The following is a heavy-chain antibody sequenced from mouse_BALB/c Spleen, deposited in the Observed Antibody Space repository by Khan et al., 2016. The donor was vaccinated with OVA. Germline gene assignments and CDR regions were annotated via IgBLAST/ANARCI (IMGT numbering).Heavy chain of an antibody. Sequence: QIQLVQSGAELARPGASVKMSCKASGYTFTSYTIHWIKKRPGQGLEWIGYINPSNGYTNYNQKFNDKATLTTDKSSTTAYLQLSSLTSDDSAVYNCVGDGAYHRNDGWFAFWGQGTLVTVSA. V-gene: IGHV1-4*01. CDR2: INPSNGYT. CDR3: VGDGAYHRNDGWFAF. J-gene: IGHJ3*01. CDR1: GYTFTSYT. D-gene: IGHD2-14*01.